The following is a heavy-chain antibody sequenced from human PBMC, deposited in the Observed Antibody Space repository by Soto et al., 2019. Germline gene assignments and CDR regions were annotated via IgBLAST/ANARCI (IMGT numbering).Heavy chain of an antibody. CDR3: AREAVDYYDSSGYSFDY. CDR2: IYTSGST. CDR1: GGPISSYY. J-gene: IGHJ4*02. Sequence: SETLSLTCTVSGGPISSYYWSWIRQPAGKGLEWIGRIYTSGSTNYNPSLKSRVTMSVDTSKNQFSLKLSSVTAADTAVYYCAREAVDYYDSSGYSFDYWGQGTLVTVSS. D-gene: IGHD3-22*01. V-gene: IGHV4-4*07.